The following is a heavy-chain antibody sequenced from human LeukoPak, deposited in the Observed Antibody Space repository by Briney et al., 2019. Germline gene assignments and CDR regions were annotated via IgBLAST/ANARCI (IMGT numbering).Heavy chain of an antibody. V-gene: IGHV3-7*01. CDR1: GFTFSSYW. D-gene: IGHD3-10*01. CDR2: IKQDDSET. J-gene: IGHJ6*03. CDR3: ARDSLTYYFGSGSYYFSYYIDV. Sequence: GGSLRLSCAASGFTFSSYWMSWVRQAPGKGLEWVANIKQDDSETYYVDSVKGRFTISRDNAKDSVYLQMNSLRVEDTAVYYCARDSLTYYFGSGSYYFSYYIDVWGRGTTVTISS.